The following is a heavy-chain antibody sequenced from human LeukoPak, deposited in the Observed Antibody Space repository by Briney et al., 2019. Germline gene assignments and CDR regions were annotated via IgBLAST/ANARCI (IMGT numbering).Heavy chain of an antibody. V-gene: IGHV1-46*01. D-gene: IGHD3-9*01. CDR3: ARASTVYDILTGRHPTFDY. Sequence: ASVKVSCKASGYTFTSYYMHWVRQAPGQGLEWMGIINPSGGSTSYAQKFQGRVTMTRDTSTSTVYMELSSLRSEDTAVYYCARASTVYDILTGRHPTFDYWGQGPLVTVSS. J-gene: IGHJ4*02. CDR1: GYTFTSYY. CDR2: INPSGGST.